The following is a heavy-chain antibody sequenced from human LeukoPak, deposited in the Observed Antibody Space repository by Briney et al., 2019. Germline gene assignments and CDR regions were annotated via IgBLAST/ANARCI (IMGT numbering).Heavy chain of an antibody. J-gene: IGHJ4*02. V-gene: IGHV3-30*03. CDR1: GFXFSSYG. CDR2: ISYDGSNK. CDR3: ARVRYSGSPFDY. D-gene: IGHD1-26*01. Sequence: GGSLRLSCAASGFXFSSYGIHWVRQAPGKGLEWVAVISYDGSNKYYADSVRGRFTISRDNAKNTLYLQMNSPRAEDTAVYYCARVRYSGSPFDYWGQGTLVTVSS.